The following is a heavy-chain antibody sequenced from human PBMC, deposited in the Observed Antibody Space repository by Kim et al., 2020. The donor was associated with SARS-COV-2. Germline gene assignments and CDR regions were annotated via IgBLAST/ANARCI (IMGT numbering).Heavy chain of an antibody. V-gene: IGHV3-21*01. CDR2: ISSSSYI. J-gene: IGHJ6*02. CDR3: ARARDPVRYCSGGSCYSYYYYGMDV. D-gene: IGHD2-15*01. Sequence: GGSLRLSCAASGFTFSSYSMNWVRQAPGKGLEWVSSISSSSYIYYADSVKGRFTISRDNAKNSLYLQMNSLRAEDTAVYYCARARDPVRYCSGGSCYSYYYYGMDVWGQGTTVTVSS. CDR1: GFTFSSYS.